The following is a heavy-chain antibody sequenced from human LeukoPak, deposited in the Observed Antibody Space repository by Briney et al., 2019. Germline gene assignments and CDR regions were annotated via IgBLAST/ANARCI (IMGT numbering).Heavy chain of an antibody. CDR2: IYPGDSDT. CDR1: GYSFTSYW. D-gene: IGHD3-10*01. J-gene: IGHJ6*02. CDR3: ARRLITMVRGVIYNYGMDV. V-gene: IGHV5-51*01. Sequence: GESLKISCKGSGYSFTSYWIGWVRQMPGKGLEWMGIIYPGDSDTRYSPSFQGQVTISADKSIGTAYLQWSSLKASDTAMYYCARRLITMVRGVIYNYGMDVWGQGTTVTVSS.